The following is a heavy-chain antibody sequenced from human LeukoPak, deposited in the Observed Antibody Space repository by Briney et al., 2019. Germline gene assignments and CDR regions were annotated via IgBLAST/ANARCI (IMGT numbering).Heavy chain of an antibody. Sequence: SETLFLTCSVYGGSLSSYFWSWIRQPAGKGLEWIGRIYTSGSTNYNPSLKSRVTMSVDTSKNQFSLKLSSGTAADAAVYYCAGVISSRIDSWGQGTLVTVSS. CDR1: GGSLSSYF. J-gene: IGHJ4*02. V-gene: IGHV4-4*07. CDR3: AGVISSRIDS. D-gene: IGHD3-22*01. CDR2: IYTSGST.